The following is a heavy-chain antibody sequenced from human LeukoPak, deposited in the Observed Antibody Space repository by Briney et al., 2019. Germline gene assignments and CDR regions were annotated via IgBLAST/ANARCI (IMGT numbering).Heavy chain of an antibody. J-gene: IGHJ4*02. CDR2: ISPYHGTT. CDR3: ASVSVSSGYEPTDKYYFDY. D-gene: IGHD5-12*01. CDR1: GYIFKNKA. Sequence: ASVKVSCKASGYIFKNKAISWVRQAPGQGPEWMGWISPYHGTTNYAQNFQGRVTITADESTSTAYMELSSLRSEDTAVYYCASVSVSSGYEPTDKYYFDYWGQGTLVTVSS. V-gene: IGHV1-18*01.